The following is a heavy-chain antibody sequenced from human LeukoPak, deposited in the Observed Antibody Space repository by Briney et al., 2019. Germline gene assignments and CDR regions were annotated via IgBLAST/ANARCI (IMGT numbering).Heavy chain of an antibody. CDR2: IYSSGSTSGST. CDR3: ARGGHGSGWYG. CDR1: GGSISSYY. V-gene: IGHV4-4*07. Sequence: PSETLSLTCTVSGGSISSYYWSWIRQPAGKGLEWIGCIYSSGSTSGSTNYNPSLTRRVTMSLDTSTNKFAVVLVSVTAADTGVYYWARGGHGSGWYGGDQGTPVTLSS. J-gene: IGHJ4*02. D-gene: IGHD6-19*01.